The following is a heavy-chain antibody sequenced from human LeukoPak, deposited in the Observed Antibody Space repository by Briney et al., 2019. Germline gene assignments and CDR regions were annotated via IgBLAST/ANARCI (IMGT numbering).Heavy chain of an antibody. J-gene: IGHJ5*02. D-gene: IGHD3-10*01. CDR2: IYHSGST. V-gene: IGHV4-38-2*02. CDR3: ARVLWFGELSNWFDP. CDR1: GYSISSGYY. Sequence: SETLSLTCTVSGYSISSGYYWGWIRQPPGKGLEWIGSIYHSGSTYYNPSLKSRVTISVDTSKNQFSLKLSSVTAADTAVYYCARVLWFGELSNWFDPWGQRTLVTVSS.